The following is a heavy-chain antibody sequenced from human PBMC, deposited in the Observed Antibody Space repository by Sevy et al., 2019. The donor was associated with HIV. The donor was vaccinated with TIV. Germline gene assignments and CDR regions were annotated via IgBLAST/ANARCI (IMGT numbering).Heavy chain of an antibody. CDR2: FDPEDAET. Sequence: ASVKVSCKVSGYTLTELSMHWVRQAPGKGLEWMGGFDPEDAETIYAQKFQGKVTMTEDTSTDTAYMELSSLRSEDTAVYYCATQSWGIVVVPAAIVPGAFDIWGQGTMVTVSS. J-gene: IGHJ3*02. D-gene: IGHD2-2*02. CDR1: GYTLTELS. V-gene: IGHV1-24*01. CDR3: ATQSWGIVVVPAAIVPGAFDI.